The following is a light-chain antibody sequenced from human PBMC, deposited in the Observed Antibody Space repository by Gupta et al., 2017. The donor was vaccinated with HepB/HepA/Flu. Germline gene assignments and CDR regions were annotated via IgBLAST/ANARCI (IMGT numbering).Light chain of an antibody. CDR2: EAS. CDR3: QPYNSYSPYT. CDR1: QSVSGR. V-gene: IGKV1-5*03. Sequence: DNPVPQSPPTLSASLGDRVTITCRASQSVSGRLAWYQQKPAKAPKLLIYEASTLETGVPSRFSGSGSGTHFTLTISGLQPDDFATYYCQPYNSYSPYTFGQGTKLEIK. J-gene: IGKJ2*01.